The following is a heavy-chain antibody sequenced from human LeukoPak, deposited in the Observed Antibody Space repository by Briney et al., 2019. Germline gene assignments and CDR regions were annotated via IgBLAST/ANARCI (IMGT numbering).Heavy chain of an antibody. CDR3: AKTYSRESGYDFFFLY. V-gene: IGHV3-33*06. Sequence: PGGSLRLSCAASGFSFSSYGFHWVRQAPGKGLEWVSAISYDGKNIHYADSVKGRFTISRDNSRNTVYLQMNSLRVEDTAVYYCAKTYSRESGYDFFFLYWGQGTRVTVLS. J-gene: IGHJ4*02. D-gene: IGHD3-3*01. CDR1: GFSFSSYG. CDR2: ISYDGKNI.